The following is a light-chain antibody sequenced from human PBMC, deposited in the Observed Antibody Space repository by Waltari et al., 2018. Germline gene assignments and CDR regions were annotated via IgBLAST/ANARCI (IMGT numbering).Light chain of an antibody. J-gene: IGKJ2*01. V-gene: IGKV2-30*02. CDR3: LRSSQWPYA. CDR1: QSLVQSDGNTF. Sequence: DVVMTQSPLSLAVTLGQPASISCWSSQSLVQSDGNTFLNWFHQRPGQSPRRLIYKVSNRESGVPDRFSGSGSGTAFTLKISRVEAEDVGIFYCLRSSQWPYAFGQGTKLEIK. CDR2: KVS.